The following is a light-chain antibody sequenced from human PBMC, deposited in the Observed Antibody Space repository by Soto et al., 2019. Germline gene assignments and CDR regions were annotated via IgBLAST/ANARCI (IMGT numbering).Light chain of an antibody. V-gene: IGLV2-11*01. CDR1: SSDVGGSNF. J-gene: IGLJ3*02. Sequence: QAVVTQPRSVSGSPGQSVTISCTGSSSDVGGSNFVSWYQQHPVKAPKLVIYDVSKRPSGVPDRFSGSKSGNTASLTISGLQAEDEADYYCCSYAGNSLWVFGGGTKLTVL. CDR3: CSYAGNSLWV. CDR2: DVS.